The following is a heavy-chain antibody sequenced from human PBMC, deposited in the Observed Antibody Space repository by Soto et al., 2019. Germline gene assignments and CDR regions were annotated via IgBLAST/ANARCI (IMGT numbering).Heavy chain of an antibody. Sequence: QITLEESGPTLVKPTQTLTLTCTFSGFSLSTSGVAVGWIRQPPGKALEWLALLYGNDAKAYRPSLKNRLTITKDTSKNQVVLTMTNMDPVDTATYYCAHRQSNTFEYWGQGTMVTVSS. CDR3: AHRQSNTFEY. V-gene: IGHV2-5*01. CDR2: LYGNDAK. J-gene: IGHJ4*02. CDR1: GFSLSTSGVA. D-gene: IGHD4-4*01.